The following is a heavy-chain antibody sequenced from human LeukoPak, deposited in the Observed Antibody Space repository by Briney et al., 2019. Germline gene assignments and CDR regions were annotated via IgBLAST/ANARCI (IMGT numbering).Heavy chain of an antibody. D-gene: IGHD2-15*01. CDR3: ARSQSGVFDV. J-gene: IGHJ3*01. CDR1: GFTFTNYW. CDR2: MNSDGTSI. V-gene: IGHV3-74*01. Sequence: LTGGSLRLSCVVSGFTFTNYWMKWVRQVPGKGLVWVARMNSDGTSIIHADSVKGRFTISRDNAENTLYLQMNSLRPEDTALYYCARSQSGVFDVWGQGTMVIVSS.